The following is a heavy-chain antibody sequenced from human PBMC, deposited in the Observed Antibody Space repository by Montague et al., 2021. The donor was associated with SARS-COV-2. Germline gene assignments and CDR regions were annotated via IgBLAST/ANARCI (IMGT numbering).Heavy chain of an antibody. V-gene: IGHV2-5*02. D-gene: IGHD3-9*01. J-gene: IGHJ3*02. CDR2: IYWDDDK. Sequence: PALVKPTQTLTLTCTFSGFSLSTSGVGVGWIRQPPGKALEWLALIYWDDDKRYSPSLKSRLTITEDTSKNQVVLTMTNMDPVDTATYYCAHRKPTYYDILIGYYNAFDIWAKGQWSPSLQ. CDR3: AHRKPTYYDILIGYYNAFDI. CDR1: GFSLSTSGVG.